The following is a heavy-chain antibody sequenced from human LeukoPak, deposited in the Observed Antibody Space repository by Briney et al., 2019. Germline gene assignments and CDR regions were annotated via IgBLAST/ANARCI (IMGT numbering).Heavy chain of an antibody. CDR1: GGSFSGYY. V-gene: IGHV4-34*01. CDR3: ARANSYDSSGRLYGMDV. D-gene: IGHD3-22*01. J-gene: IGHJ6*02. Sequence: SETLSLTCAVYGGSFSGYYWSWIRQPPGMGLEWIGEINHSGSTNYNPSLKSRVTISVDTSKNQFSLKLSSVTAADTAVYYCARANSYDSSGRLYGMDVWGQGTTVTVSS. CDR2: INHSGST.